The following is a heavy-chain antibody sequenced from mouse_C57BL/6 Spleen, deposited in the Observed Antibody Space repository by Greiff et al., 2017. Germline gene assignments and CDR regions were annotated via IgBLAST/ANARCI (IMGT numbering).Heavy chain of an antibody. V-gene: IGHV14-3*01. CDR1: GFNIKNTY. D-gene: IGHD1-1*01. Sequence: VQLQQSVAELVRPGASVKLSCTASGFNIKNTYMHWVKQRPEKGLEWIGRIDPANGNTKYAPKFQGKATITADTSSNTAYLQLSRLTSEDTAIYYLAREEDYGSSYWYFDVWGTGTTGTVSS. CDR3: AREEDYGSSYWYFDV. J-gene: IGHJ1*03. CDR2: IDPANGNT.